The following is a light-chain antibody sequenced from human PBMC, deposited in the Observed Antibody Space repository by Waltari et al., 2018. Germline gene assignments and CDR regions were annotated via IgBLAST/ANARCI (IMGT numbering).Light chain of an antibody. Sequence: IVMTQSPDSLAVSLGERATINCKSSQSVLFSSNNRNYLAWYQQKPGQPPKLLIYWASTRESGVPDRFSGSGSGTDFTLTIRSLQAEDVAVYYCQQYYRTPLTFGGGTKVEIK. V-gene: IGKV4-1*01. CDR3: QQYYRTPLT. CDR1: QSVLFSSNNRNY. CDR2: WAS. J-gene: IGKJ4*01.